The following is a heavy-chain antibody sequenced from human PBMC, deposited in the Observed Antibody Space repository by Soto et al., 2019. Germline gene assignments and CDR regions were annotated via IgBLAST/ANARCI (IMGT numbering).Heavy chain of an antibody. CDR3: TRERSPVSGLFDS. CDR1: GFNFSNYA. Sequence: GESLKISCVESGFNFSNYAVAWVRQAPGKGLEWVSSISGSGRGSRPYYADSAQGRLTTSSDHSKNIVSLQMDSPRVDDTAVYYCTRERSPVSGLFDSWGPGTLVTVSS. V-gene: IGHV3-23*01. CDR2: ISGSGRGSRP. D-gene: IGHD5-12*01. J-gene: IGHJ4*02.